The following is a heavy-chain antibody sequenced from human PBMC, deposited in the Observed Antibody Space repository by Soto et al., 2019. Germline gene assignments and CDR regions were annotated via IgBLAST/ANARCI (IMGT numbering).Heavy chain of an antibody. Sequence: ILFCAGCGFTFGGSYMSWVRQAPGKGLEWLSYISPGSRYPAYADSVKGRFTISRDNAKRSLYLQMMSLTAEDTAIYYCVRGGGGGLFDPWGQGTMVTVSS. CDR3: VRGGGGGLFDP. CDR1: GFTFGGSY. D-gene: IGHD2-15*01. J-gene: IGHJ5*02. CDR2: ISPGSRYP. V-gene: IGHV3-11*06.